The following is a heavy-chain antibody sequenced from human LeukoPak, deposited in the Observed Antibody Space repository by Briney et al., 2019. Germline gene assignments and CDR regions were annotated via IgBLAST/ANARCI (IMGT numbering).Heavy chain of an antibody. J-gene: IGHJ6*03. Sequence: ASVKVSCKASGYTFTSYGISWVRQAPGQGLEWMGWISAYNGNTNYAQKLQGRVTMTTDTSTSTAYMELRSLRSDDTAVYYCARVRYSSSRAYYYYMDVWGKGTTVTVSS. D-gene: IGHD6-6*01. CDR1: GYTFTSYG. V-gene: IGHV1-18*01. CDR3: ARVRYSSSRAYYYYMDV. CDR2: ISAYNGNT.